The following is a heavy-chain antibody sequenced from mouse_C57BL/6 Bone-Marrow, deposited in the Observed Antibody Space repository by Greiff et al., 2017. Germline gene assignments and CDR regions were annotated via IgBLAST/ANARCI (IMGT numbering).Heavy chain of an antibody. Sequence: QVQLQQPGAELVKPGASVKLSCKASGYTFTSYWMHWVKQRPGQGLEWIGMIHPNSGSTNYNEKFKSKATLTVDKSSSTAYMQLSSLTSEDSAVYYCARWGTTVVGPLAYWGQGTLVTVSA. CDR2: IHPNSGST. J-gene: IGHJ3*01. CDR3: ARWGTTVVGPLAY. CDR1: GYTFTSYW. V-gene: IGHV1-64*01. D-gene: IGHD1-1*01.